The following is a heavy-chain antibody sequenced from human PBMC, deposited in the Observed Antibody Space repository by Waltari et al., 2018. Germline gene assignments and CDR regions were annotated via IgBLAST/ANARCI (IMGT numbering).Heavy chain of an antibody. CDR2: TNEDGRIT. CDR1: GFTFGNDR. J-gene: IGHJ4*02. CDR3: VRDLAGVGGH. D-gene: IGHD3-16*01. V-gene: IGHV3-74*01. Sequence: EVQLVESGGGLVQPGGSLRLSCAASGFTFGNDRMHWVRQVPGKGLVWVSRTNEDGRITNYADSVKGRFTISRDNAKNTLYLQMNSLRAEDTAVYYCVRDLAGVGGHWGQGTLVTVSS.